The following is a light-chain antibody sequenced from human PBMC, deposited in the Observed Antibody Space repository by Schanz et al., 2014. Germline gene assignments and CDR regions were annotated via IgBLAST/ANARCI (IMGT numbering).Light chain of an antibody. CDR1: SSDVGGYNY. CDR3: CSYAGSYTVV. J-gene: IGLJ2*01. Sequence: QSALTQPASVSGSPGQSITISCTGTSSDVGGYNYVSWYQHHPGKAPKLIIYNVDKRPSGVSDRFSGSKSANTASLTISGLQAEDEADYYCCSYAGSYTVVFGGGTKLTVL. CDR2: NVD. V-gene: IGLV2-14*03.